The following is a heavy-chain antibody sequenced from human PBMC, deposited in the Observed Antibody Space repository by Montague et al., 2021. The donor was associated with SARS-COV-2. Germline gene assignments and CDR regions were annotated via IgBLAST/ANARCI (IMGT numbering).Heavy chain of an antibody. D-gene: IGHD2-2*01. V-gene: IGHV4-39*01. J-gene: IGHJ5*02. Sequence: SETLSLTCTVSGGSVSSSGYYWGWIRQPPGKGLEWIGSIYFGGSSYYNPSLKSRVSISVDTSKNQFSLRLSSVTSADTAVYYCARQGDQLLLEYWFDPWGQGTLVTVSS. CDR2: IYFGGSS. CDR1: GGSVSSSGYY. CDR3: ARQGDQLLLEYWFDP.